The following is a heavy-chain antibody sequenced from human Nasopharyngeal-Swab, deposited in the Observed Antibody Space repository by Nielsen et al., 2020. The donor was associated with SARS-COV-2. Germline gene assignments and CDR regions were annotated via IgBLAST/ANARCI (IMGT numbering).Heavy chain of an antibody. CDR2: IYYSGST. D-gene: IGHD2-2*01. J-gene: IGHJ6*02. V-gene: IGHV4-31*02. Sequence: WIRQPPGKGLEWIGCIYYSGSTYYNPSLKSRVTISVDTSKNQFSLKLSSVTAADTAVYYCARDRVVPAAMWAYYYYYGMDVWGQGTTVTVSS. CDR3: ARDRVVPAAMWAYYYYYGMDV.